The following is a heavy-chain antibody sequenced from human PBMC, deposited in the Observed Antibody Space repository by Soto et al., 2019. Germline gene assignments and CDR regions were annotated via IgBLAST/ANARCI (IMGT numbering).Heavy chain of an antibody. CDR1: GYDFTNYW. CDR3: ASGVEERFDY. CDR2: IYPGDSDT. V-gene: IGHV5-51*01. D-gene: IGHD1-1*01. J-gene: IGHJ4*02. Sequence: GESLKISCQGSGYDFTNYWIAWVRQMPGKGLEWMGIIYPGDSDTKYSPSFQGQVTISADKSISTAYLQWSSLKASDTAMYYCASGVEERFDYWGQGTLVTVSS.